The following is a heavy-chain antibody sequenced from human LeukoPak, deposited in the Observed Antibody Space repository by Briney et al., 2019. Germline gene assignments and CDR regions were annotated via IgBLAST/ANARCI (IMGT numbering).Heavy chain of an antibody. D-gene: IGHD5-12*01. CDR3: FIDY. CDR2: IYSGGST. CDR1: GFTVSSNY. Sequence: GGSLRLSCAASGFTVSSNYMSWVRQAPGKGLEWVSVIYSGGSTYYADSVKGRFTISRDNAKNTVYLQMNSLNCARGKYGGYFIDYWGQGTLVTVSS. V-gene: IGHV3-53*01. J-gene: IGHJ4*02.